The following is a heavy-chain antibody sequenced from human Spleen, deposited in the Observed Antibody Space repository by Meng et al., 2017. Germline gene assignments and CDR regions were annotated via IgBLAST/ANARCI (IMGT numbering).Heavy chain of an antibody. D-gene: IGHD5-18*01. CDR3: ARCSLGYSYGWDFTIDY. V-gene: IGHV2-70*20. J-gene: IGHJ4*02. Sequence: SGPTLVQPPQTLTLTCPFSGFSLSTSAMCVSWVRQPPGKALEWLALTDWDDDKYYSTSLKTRLTISKDTSKNQVVLTMTNMDPVDTATYYCARCSLGYSYGWDFTIDYWGQGTLVTVSS. CDR2: TDWDDDK. CDR1: GFSLSTSAMC.